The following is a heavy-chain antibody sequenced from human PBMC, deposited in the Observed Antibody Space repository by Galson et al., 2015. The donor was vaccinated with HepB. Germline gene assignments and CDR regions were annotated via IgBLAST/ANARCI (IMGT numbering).Heavy chain of an antibody. CDR1: GYTFTGYY. J-gene: IGHJ4*02. D-gene: IGHD6-6*01. CDR3: ARGGSNSLGVIEY. CDR2: INPNSGGT. Sequence: SVKVSCKASGYTFTGYYMHWVRQAPGQGLEWMGRINPNSGGTNYAQKFQGRVTMTRDTSNSTAYMELSRLKSDDTALYYCARGGSNSLGVIEYWGQGTLVTVSS. V-gene: IGHV1-2*06.